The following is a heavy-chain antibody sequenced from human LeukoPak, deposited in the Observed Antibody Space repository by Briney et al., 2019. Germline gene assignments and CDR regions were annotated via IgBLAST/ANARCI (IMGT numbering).Heavy chain of an antibody. V-gene: IGHV4-30-4*01. CDR2: IYYSGST. D-gene: IGHD5-24*01. Sequence: PSQTLSLTCTVSGGSISSGDYYWSWIRQPPGKGLEWIGYIYYSGSTYYNPSLKSRVTISVDTSKNQFSLKLSSVTAADTAVYYCARVGGFNLSAIWFDPWGQGALVTVSS. CDR3: ARVGGFNLSAIWFDP. CDR1: GGSISSGDYY. J-gene: IGHJ5*02.